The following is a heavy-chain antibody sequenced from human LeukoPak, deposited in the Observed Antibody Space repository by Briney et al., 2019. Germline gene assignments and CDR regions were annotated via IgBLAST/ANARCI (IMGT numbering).Heavy chain of an antibody. D-gene: IGHD3-10*01. J-gene: IGHJ3*02. CDR3: ARFTMVRGADAFDI. CDR2: INHSGST. V-gene: IGHV4-34*01. Sequence: PSETLSLTCAVYGGSFSGYYWSWIRQPPGKGLEWIGEINHSGSTNYNPSLKSRVTISVDTSKNQFSLKLSSVTAADTAVYYCARFTMVRGADAFDIWGQGTMVTVSS. CDR1: GGSFSGYY.